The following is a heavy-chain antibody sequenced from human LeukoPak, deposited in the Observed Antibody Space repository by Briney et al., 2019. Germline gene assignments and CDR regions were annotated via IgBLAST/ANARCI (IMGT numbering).Heavy chain of an antibody. D-gene: IGHD2-15*01. J-gene: IGHJ4*02. CDR2: ISYDGSNK. CDR1: GFTFSSYA. V-gene: IGHV3-30-3*01. CDR3: ARVWCSGGSCSRRYYFDY. Sequence: GGSLRLSCAASGFTFSSYAMSWVRQAPGKGLEWVAVISYDGSNKYYADSVKGRFTISRDNSKNTLYLQMNSLRAEDTAVYYCARVWCSGGSCSRRYYFDYWGQGTLVTVSS.